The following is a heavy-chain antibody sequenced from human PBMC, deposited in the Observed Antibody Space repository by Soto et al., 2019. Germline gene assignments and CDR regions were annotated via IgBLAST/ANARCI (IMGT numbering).Heavy chain of an antibody. J-gene: IGHJ4*02. CDR2: ISGSGGST. V-gene: IGHV3-23*01. D-gene: IGHD4-17*01. CDR3: AKDRVMTTVVTGIVLDY. Sequence: EVQLLESGGGLVQPGGSLRLSCAASGFTFSSYAMSWVRQAPGKGLEWVSAISGSGGSTYYADSVKGRFTISRDNSKNTLYLQMNSLRAEDTAVYYCAKDRVMTTVVTGIVLDYWGQGTLVTVSS. CDR1: GFTFSSYA.